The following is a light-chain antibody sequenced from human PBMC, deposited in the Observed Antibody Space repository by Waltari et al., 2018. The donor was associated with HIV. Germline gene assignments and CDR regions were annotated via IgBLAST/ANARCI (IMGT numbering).Light chain of an antibody. CDR3: QHYDSLPLT. V-gene: IGKV1-33*01. CDR2: DAS. CDR1: HDIGNR. Sequence: DIQMTQSPSSLSASVGHIVTISCQASHDIGNRLNWYQQKPGKVPKLLMYDASNLETGVPSRFSGSGSGTQFSLTIINLQPEDIATYYCQHYDSLPLTFGGGTKVEI. J-gene: IGKJ4*01.